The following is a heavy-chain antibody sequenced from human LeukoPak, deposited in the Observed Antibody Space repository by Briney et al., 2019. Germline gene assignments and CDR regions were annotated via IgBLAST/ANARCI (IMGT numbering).Heavy chain of an antibody. CDR1: GFAFSSQA. D-gene: IGHD3-22*01. V-gene: IGHV3-23*01. Sequence: GGSLRLSCAASGFAFSSQAMGWVRQAPGKGLEWVSVISDSGDITYYADSVKGRFTISRDNSKNTLYLQMISLRAEDTAVYYCAKSNYFDSGGYYFFDYWGQGTLVTVSS. CDR2: ISDSGDIT. CDR3: AKSNYFDSGGYYFFDY. J-gene: IGHJ4*02.